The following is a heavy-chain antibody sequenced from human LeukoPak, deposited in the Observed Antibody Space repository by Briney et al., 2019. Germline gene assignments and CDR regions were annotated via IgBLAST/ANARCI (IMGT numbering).Heavy chain of an antibody. V-gene: IGHV3-23*01. D-gene: IGHD3-9*01. Sequence: GGSLRLSCAASGFTLSDYSMNWVRQAPGKGLEWVSAISGSGGTTYNADSVKGRFTISRDNSKNTLYLQLNSLRAEDTAVYYCAKRAGNFDWSYHDYWGQGTLVTVSS. CDR3: AKRAGNFDWSYHDY. CDR2: ISGSGGTT. J-gene: IGHJ4*02. CDR1: GFTLSDYS.